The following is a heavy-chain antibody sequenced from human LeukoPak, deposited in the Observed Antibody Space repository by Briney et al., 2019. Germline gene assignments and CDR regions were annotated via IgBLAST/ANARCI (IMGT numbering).Heavy chain of an antibody. J-gene: IGHJ4*02. CDR3: AKDYFNYYDSSGYYMGYYFDY. Sequence: GGSLRLSCAASGFTFSSYAMSWVRQAPGKGLEWVSAISGSGGSTYYADSVKGRFTISRDNSKNTLYLQMNSLRAEDTALYYCAKDYFNYYDSSGYYMGYYFDYWGQGTLVTVSS. D-gene: IGHD3-22*01. CDR1: GFTFSSYA. V-gene: IGHV3-23*01. CDR2: ISGSGGST.